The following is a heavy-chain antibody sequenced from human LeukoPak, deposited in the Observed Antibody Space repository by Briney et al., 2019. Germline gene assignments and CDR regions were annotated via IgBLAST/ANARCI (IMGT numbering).Heavy chain of an antibody. V-gene: IGHV4-61*02. Sequence: SETLSLTCTVSGGSISSGSYYWSWIRQPAGKGLEWIGRIYTSGSTNYNPSLKSRVTISVDTSKNQFSLKLSSVTAADTAVYYCARAFVEGTPFSPPLYWYFDLWGRGTLVTVSS. CDR1: GGSISSGSYY. CDR3: ARAFVEGTPFSPPLYWYFDL. CDR2: IYTSGST. D-gene: IGHD2/OR15-2a*01. J-gene: IGHJ2*01.